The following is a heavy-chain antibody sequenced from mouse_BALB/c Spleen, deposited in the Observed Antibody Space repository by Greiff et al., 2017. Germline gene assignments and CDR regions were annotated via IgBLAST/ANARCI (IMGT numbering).Heavy chain of an antibody. CDR2: ISYDGSN. D-gene: IGHD3-1*01. CDR3: ARNSGYLYYAMDY. J-gene: IGHJ4*01. V-gene: IGHV3-6*02. CDR1: GYSITSGYY. Sequence: EVKLMESGPGLVKPSQSLSLTCSVTGYSITSGYYWNWIRQFPGNKLEWMGYISYDGSNNYNPSLKNRISITRDTSKNQFFLKLNSVTTEDTATYYCARNSGYLYYAMDYWGQGTSVTVSS.